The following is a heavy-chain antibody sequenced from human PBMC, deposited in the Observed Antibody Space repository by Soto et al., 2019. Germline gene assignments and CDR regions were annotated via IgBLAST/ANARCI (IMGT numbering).Heavy chain of an antibody. CDR2: IDPSDSYT. CDR1: GYSFTSYW. CDR3: ARHLKADYVGTQWHLDV. V-gene: IGHV5-10-1*01. D-gene: IGHD4-17*01. Sequence: GESLKISCKGSGYSFTSYWISWVRQMPGKGLEWMGRIDPSDSYTSYSPSFEGHVTVSRDKSISTAYLQWSSLKASDTAMYYCARHLKADYVGTQWHLDVWGQGTTVTVSS. J-gene: IGHJ6*02.